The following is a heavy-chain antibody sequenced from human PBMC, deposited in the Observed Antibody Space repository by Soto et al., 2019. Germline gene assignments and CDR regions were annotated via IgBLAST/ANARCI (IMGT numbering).Heavy chain of an antibody. J-gene: IGHJ6*03. CDR3: ARVGTYCSGGSCYSGSYYYYYMDV. V-gene: IGHV1-8*01. Sequence: ASVKVSCKASGYTFTSYDINWVRQATGQGLEWMGWMNPNSGSTGYAQKFQGRVTMTRNTSISTAYMELSSLRSEDTAVYYCARVGTYCSGGSCYSGSYYYYYMDVWGKGTTVTVSS. CDR1: GYTFTSYD. D-gene: IGHD2-15*01. CDR2: MNPNSGST.